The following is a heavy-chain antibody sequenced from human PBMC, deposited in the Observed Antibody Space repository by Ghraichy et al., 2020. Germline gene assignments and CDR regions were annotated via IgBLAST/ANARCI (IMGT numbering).Heavy chain of an antibody. CDR1: GFTFSSYA. CDR3: ARTPRADIVVVPAPDY. V-gene: IGHV3-23*01. Sequence: GSLRLSCAASGFTFSSYAMSWVRQAPGKGLEWVSAISGSGGSTYYADSVKGRFTISRDNSKNTLYLQMNSLRAEDTAVYYCARTPRADIVVVPAPDYWGQGTLVTVSS. J-gene: IGHJ4*02. D-gene: IGHD2-2*01. CDR2: ISGSGGST.